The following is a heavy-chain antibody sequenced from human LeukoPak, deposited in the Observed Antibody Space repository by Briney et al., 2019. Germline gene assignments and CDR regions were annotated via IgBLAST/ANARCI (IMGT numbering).Heavy chain of an antibody. D-gene: IGHD6-13*01. Sequence: PGGSLRLSCAASGFTFSSYAMHWVRQAPGKGLEWVAVISYDGSNKYYADSVKGRFTISRDNSKNTLYLQMNSLRAEDTAVYYCAREGVAAAGPYYGMDVWGQGTTVTVSS. CDR1: GFTFSSYA. V-gene: IGHV3-30-3*01. J-gene: IGHJ6*02. CDR3: AREGVAAAGPYYGMDV. CDR2: ISYDGSNK.